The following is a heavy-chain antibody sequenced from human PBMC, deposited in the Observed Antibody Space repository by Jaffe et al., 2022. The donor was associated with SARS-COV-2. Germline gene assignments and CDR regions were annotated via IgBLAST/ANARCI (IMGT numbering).Heavy chain of an antibody. J-gene: IGHJ4*02. CDR3: VKDTLPGGCDF. V-gene: IGHV3-9*01. CDR1: GLSFDTNA. CDR2: INFDSGRI. Sequence: EVQLVESGGGLVQPGRSLRLSCAASGLSFDTNAIHWVRQGPGKGLEWVSGINFDSGRIGYGDSVKGRFTASKDNAKKSVYLQMNSLRPEDTALYFCVKDTLPGGCDFWGQGTLVTVSS. D-gene: IGHD6-19*01.